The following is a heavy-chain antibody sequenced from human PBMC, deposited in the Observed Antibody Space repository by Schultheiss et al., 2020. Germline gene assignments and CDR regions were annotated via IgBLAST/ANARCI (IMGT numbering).Heavy chain of an antibody. Sequence: SETLSLTCTVSGGSISSGGYYWGWIRQPPGKGLEWIGEINHSGSTYYNPSLKSRVTISVDTSKNQFSLKLSSVTAADTAVYYCARVPMSGYDLVSRRHWGQGTLVTVSS. CDR2: INHSGST. J-gene: IGHJ4*02. D-gene: IGHD5-12*01. V-gene: IGHV4-39*01. CDR3: ARVPMSGYDLVSRRH. CDR1: GGSISSGGYY.